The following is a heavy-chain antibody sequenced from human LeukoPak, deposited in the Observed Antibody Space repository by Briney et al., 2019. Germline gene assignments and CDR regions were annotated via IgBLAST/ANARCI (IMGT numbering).Heavy chain of an antibody. J-gene: IGHJ4*02. Sequence: PGGSLRLSCAASGFTFSSYGMHWVRQAPGKGLEWVAVISYDGSNKYYADSVKGRFTISRDISENTLYLRMNSLRAEDTAVYYCAKGVDYYDSSGHDYWGQGTLVTVSS. V-gene: IGHV3-30*18. D-gene: IGHD3-22*01. CDR2: ISYDGSNK. CDR1: GFTFSSYG. CDR3: AKGVDYYDSSGHDY.